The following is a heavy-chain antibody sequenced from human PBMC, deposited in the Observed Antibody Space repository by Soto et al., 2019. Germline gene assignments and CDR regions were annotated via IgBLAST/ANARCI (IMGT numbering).Heavy chain of an antibody. CDR3: ASGMRGYCSSTSCYTTVPYYFDY. CDR2: ISSSSSYI. J-gene: IGHJ4*02. CDR1: GFTFSSYS. V-gene: IGHV3-21*01. D-gene: IGHD2-2*02. Sequence: EVQLVETGGGLIQPGGSLRLSCAASGFTFSSYSMNWVRQAPGKGLEWVSSISSSSSYIYYADSVKGRFTISRDNAKNSLYLQMNSLRAEDTAVYYCASGMRGYCSSTSCYTTVPYYFDYWGQGTLVTVSS.